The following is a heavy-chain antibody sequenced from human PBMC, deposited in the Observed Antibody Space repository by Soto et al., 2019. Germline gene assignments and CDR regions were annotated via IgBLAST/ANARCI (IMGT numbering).Heavy chain of an antibody. Sequence: SETLSLTCTVTGDSVSGSGLYWRWIRQPPGKGLEWIAYIYYSGSTNYNPSLKSRVTISLDTSKNQFSMKLSSVTAADTAVYYCARGLRSPYESSGYYSPSDAWGQGILVTVSS. CDR1: GDSVSGSGLY. CDR3: ARGLRSPYESSGYYSPSDA. J-gene: IGHJ1*01. V-gene: IGHV4-61*08. D-gene: IGHD3-22*01. CDR2: IYYSGST.